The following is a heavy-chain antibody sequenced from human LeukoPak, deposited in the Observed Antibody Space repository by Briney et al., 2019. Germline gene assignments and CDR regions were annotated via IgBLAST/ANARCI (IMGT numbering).Heavy chain of an antibody. D-gene: IGHD6-19*01. V-gene: IGHV3-7*01. CDR1: GFTFSSYA. CDR2: IKQDGSEK. J-gene: IGHJ6*03. Sequence: PGGSLRLSCAASGFTFSSYAMSWVRQAPGKGLEWVANIKQDGSEKYYVDSVKGRFTISRDNAKNSLYLQMNSLRAEDTAVYYCARSGWYTYYYYYMDVWGKGTTVIASS. CDR3: ARSGWYTYYYYYMDV.